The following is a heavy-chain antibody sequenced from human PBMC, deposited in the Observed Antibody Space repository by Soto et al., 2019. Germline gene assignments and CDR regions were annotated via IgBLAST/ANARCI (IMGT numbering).Heavy chain of an antibody. CDR3: AKEGPGGGRHFYYGMDV. V-gene: IGHV3-30*18. D-gene: IGHD1-26*01. J-gene: IGHJ6*02. Sequence: KLVESGGGVVQPGRSLRLSCAASGFVFSDYGMHWVRQAPGKGLEWVALRTNDGNNEFYRESVKGRLSISRGRSTNTVDLLMNSLRPEDTGVYYCAKEGPGGGRHFYYGMDVWGQGTTVTVSS. CDR2: RTNDGNNE. CDR1: GFVFSDYG.